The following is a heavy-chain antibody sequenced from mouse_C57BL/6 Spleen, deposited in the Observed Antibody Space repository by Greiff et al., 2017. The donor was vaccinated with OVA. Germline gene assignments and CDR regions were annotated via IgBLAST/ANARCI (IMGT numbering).Heavy chain of an antibody. Sequence: VQLKESGGGLVKPGGSLKLSCAASGFTFSDYGMHWVRQAPEKGLEWVAYISSGSSTIYYADTVKGRFTISRDNAKNTLFLQMTSLRSEDTAMYYCARGWDYFDYWGQGTTLTVSS. D-gene: IGHD1-1*02. CDR2: ISSGSSTI. J-gene: IGHJ2*01. CDR1: GFTFSDYG. V-gene: IGHV5-17*01. CDR3: ARGWDYFDY.